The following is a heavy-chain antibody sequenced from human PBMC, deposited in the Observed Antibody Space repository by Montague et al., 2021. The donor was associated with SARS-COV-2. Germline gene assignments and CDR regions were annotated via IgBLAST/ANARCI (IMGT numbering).Heavy chain of an antibody. V-gene: IGHV4-59*08. CDR3: ARHHPVGGVRP. Sequence: SETLSLTCTSSGLSVTSYYCAERKSTRLNCRHHRRSIDVCGSTNYNPSLKSRVTISVDTSKNQFSLKLSSVTAADTAVYYCARHHPVGGVRPWGQGTLVTVSS. CDR2: IDVCGST. CDR1: GLSVTSYY. D-gene: IGHD2-8*02. J-gene: IGHJ5*02.